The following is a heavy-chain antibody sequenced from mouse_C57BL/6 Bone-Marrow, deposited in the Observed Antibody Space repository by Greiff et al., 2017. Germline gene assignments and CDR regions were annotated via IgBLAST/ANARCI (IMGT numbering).Heavy chain of an antibody. J-gene: IGHJ3*01. CDR3: ARLTGRFAY. CDR1: GFTFSSYG. V-gene: IGHV5-6*01. D-gene: IGHD4-1*01. Sequence: EVQGVESGGDLVKPGGSLKLSCAASGFTFSSYGMSWVRQTPDKRLEWVATISSGGSYTYYPDSVKGRFTISRDNAKNTLYLQMSSLKSEDTAMYYWARLTGRFAYWGQGTLVTVSA. CDR2: ISSGGSYT.